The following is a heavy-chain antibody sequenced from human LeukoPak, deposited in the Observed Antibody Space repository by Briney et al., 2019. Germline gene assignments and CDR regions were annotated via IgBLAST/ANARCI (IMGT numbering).Heavy chain of an antibody. CDR1: GGSISGYY. CDR3: AVGGYYFDY. CDR2: IYYSGST. D-gene: IGHD5-12*01. Sequence: SDTLSLTCTVSGGSISGYYWSWIRQPPGKGLEWIGYIYYSGSTNYNPSLKSRVTMSVDTSKNQFSLKLSSVTAADTAVYYCAVGGYYFDYWGQGTLVTVSS. J-gene: IGHJ4*02. V-gene: IGHV4-59*08.